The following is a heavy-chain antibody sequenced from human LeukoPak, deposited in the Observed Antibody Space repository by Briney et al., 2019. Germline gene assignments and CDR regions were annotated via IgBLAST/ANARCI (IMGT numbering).Heavy chain of an antibody. Sequence: GGSLRLSCAASGFTFNSYSMNWVRQTPGKGLEWVSSISSSSGYINYADSVKGRFTISRDNAKNSLYLQLSNLRADDTAVYYCALGGNGAFDIWGQGTKVTVSS. J-gene: IGHJ3*02. CDR2: ISSSSGYI. D-gene: IGHD2-8*01. CDR1: GFTFNSYS. V-gene: IGHV3-21*06. CDR3: ALGGNGAFDI.